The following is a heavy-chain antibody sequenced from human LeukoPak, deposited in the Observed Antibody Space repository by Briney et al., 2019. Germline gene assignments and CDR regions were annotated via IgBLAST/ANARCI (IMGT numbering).Heavy chain of an antibody. J-gene: IGHJ4*02. CDR2: ISLDGSSK. Sequence: PGGSLRLSCAASGFTFSSYGMHWVRQAPGQGLEWVAVISLDGSSKYYADSVKGRFTISRDNSKKTLYLQMNSLRAEDTAVYYCAKDGLAAAGIGSNTVDYWGQGTLVTVSS. D-gene: IGHD6-13*01. CDR3: AKDGLAAAGIGSNTVDY. CDR1: GFTFSSYG. V-gene: IGHV3-30*18.